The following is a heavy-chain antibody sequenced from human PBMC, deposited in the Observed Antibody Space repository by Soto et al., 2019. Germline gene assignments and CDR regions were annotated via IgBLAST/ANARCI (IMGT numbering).Heavy chain of an antibody. D-gene: IGHD1-1*01. CDR3: VRDGTKTLRDWFDP. CDR1: GASISGFY. CDR2: IYATGTT. Sequence: SETLSLTCTVSGASISGFYWSWIRKSAGKGLEWIGRIYATGTTDYNPSLKSRVMMSVDTSKKQFSLKLRFVTAADTAVYYCVRDGTKTLRDWFDPWGQGMSVTVSS. J-gene: IGHJ5*02. V-gene: IGHV4-4*07.